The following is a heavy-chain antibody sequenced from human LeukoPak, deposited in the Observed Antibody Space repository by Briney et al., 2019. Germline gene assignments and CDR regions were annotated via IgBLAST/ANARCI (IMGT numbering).Heavy chain of an antibody. Sequence: GGSLRLSCADSAFTFSSYSMNWVHQAPGKGLEWVSSISSSSSYIYYADSVKGRFTISRDNAKNSLYLQMNSLRAEDTAVYYCARDDPPLRDGYYYYMDVWGKGTTVTVSS. CDR3: ARDDPPLRDGYYYYMDV. CDR1: AFTFSSYS. D-gene: IGHD5-24*01. J-gene: IGHJ6*03. V-gene: IGHV3-21*01. CDR2: ISSSSSYI.